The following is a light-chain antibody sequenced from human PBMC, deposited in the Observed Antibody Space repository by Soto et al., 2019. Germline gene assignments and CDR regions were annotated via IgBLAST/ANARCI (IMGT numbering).Light chain of an antibody. CDR3: QQRSNWPPIT. J-gene: IGKJ5*01. CDR2: VAS. CDR1: QSVSSY. V-gene: IGKV3-11*01. Sequence: EIVLTQSPATLSLSPGERATLSCRASQSVSSYLAWYKQNPARAPRLLIYVASNRATGIPARFSGSWSGTDFTLTISRLEPEDFAVYYCQQRSNWPPITFGQGTRLEIK.